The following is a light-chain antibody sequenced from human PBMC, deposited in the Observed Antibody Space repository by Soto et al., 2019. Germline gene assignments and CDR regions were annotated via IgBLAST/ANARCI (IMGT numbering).Light chain of an antibody. V-gene: IGKV1-27*01. CDR2: AAS. CDR1: QGISND. Sequence: IEMTQSPSSLSASVGDIVTITCLASQGISNDLAWYQQKPGKLPKLLIYAASTLQSGVPSRFSGSGSGTDFTLTISSLQPDDIATYYCQKHNSAPLTFGGGTKVDIK. J-gene: IGKJ4*01. CDR3: QKHNSAPLT.